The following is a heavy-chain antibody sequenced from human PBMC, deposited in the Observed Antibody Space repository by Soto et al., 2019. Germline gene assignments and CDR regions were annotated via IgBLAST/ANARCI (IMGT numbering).Heavy chain of an antibody. CDR3: ARNLVRFLEWLIYFDL. D-gene: IGHD3-3*01. V-gene: IGHV3-48*03. CDR1: GFTLSSYE. Sequence: GGSLRLSCEASGFTLSSYEMNWVRQAPGKGLEWLSYISGSGSTIYYADSVKGRSTISRDNAKNSVYLQMSSLRVEDTAVYYCARNLVRFLEWLIYFDLWGQGTLVTVS. J-gene: IGHJ4*02. CDR2: ISGSGSTI.